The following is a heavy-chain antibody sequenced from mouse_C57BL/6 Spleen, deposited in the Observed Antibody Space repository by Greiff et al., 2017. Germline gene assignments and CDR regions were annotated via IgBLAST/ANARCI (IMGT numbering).Heavy chain of an antibody. CDR3: ARNYGTHFDY. CDR1: GYTFTSYW. V-gene: IGHV1-55*01. J-gene: IGHJ2*01. CDR2: IYPGSGST. Sequence: QVQLQQPGAELVKPGASVKMSCKASGYTFTSYWITWVKQRPGQGLEWIGDIYPGSGSTNYNEKFKSKATLTVETSSSTAYMQLSSLTSEDSAVYYCARNYGTHFDYWGQGTTLTVSS. D-gene: IGHD1-1*01.